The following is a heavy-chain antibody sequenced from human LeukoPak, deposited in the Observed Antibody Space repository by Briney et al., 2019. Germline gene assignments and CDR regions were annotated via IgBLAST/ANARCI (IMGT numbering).Heavy chain of an antibody. J-gene: IGHJ4*02. CDR3: AREDGLGSYYNGFDY. D-gene: IGHD3-10*01. CDR1: GYTFTSVG. V-gene: IGHV1-18*01. CDR2: INPDNGHT. Sequence: GASVKVSCKASGYTFTSVGITWVRQAPGQGLQWMGWINPDNGHTIHGQNLQGRVTMTTDTSTTTVYLELRSLRSDDTAVYYCAREDGLGSYYNGFDYWGQGTLVTVSS.